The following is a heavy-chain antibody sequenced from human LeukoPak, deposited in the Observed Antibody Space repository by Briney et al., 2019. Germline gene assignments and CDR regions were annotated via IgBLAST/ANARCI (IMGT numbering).Heavy chain of an antibody. J-gene: IGHJ4*02. D-gene: IGHD3-10*01. CDR2: INPDSGGT. V-gene: IGHV1-2*02. Sequence: GASVKVSCKASGYRFTGYYVHWVRQAPGQGLEWMGWINPDSGGTNFAQRFQGRATLTRDTSISTAYMELSRLTSDDTAEYFCARDAISRGIIDYWGQGTLVTVSS. CDR1: GYRFTGYY. CDR3: ARDAISRGIIDY.